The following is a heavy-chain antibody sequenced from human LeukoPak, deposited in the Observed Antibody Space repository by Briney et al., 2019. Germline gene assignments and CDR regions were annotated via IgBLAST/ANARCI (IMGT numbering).Heavy chain of an antibody. V-gene: IGHV3-7*03. CDR3: ARDRGGKDF. D-gene: IGHD1-1*01. J-gene: IGHJ4*02. Sequence: PGASLRLSCTASGFVFSSYWMSWVRQAPGKGLEWVANIKDDESQKYYGDSVKGRFTISRDNAKKSLYLQMNSLRADDTAVYYCARDRGGKDFWGRGTLVVVSS. CDR1: GFVFSSYW. CDR2: IKDDESQK.